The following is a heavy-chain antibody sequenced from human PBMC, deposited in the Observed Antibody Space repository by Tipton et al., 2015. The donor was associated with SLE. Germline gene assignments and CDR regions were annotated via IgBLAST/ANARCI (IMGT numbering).Heavy chain of an antibody. D-gene: IGHD2-21*01. V-gene: IGHV4-34*01. CDR1: GGSFSGYY. CDR2: INHSGST. CDR3: ARRRFHGAFDI. J-gene: IGHJ3*02. Sequence: AGLVKPSETLSLTCAVYGGSFSGYYWSWIRQPPGKGLEWIGEINHSGSTNYNPSLKSRVTISVDTSKNQFSLKLSSVTAADTAVYYCARRRFHGAFDIWGQGTMVTVSS.